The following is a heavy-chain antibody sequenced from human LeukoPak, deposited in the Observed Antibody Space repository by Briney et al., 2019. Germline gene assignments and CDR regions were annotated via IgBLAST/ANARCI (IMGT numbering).Heavy chain of an antibody. CDR2: IYYSGST. V-gene: IGHV4-59*01. D-gene: IGHD6-19*01. J-gene: IGHJ4*02. CDR3: ARATSGWYYFDY. Sequence: SETLSPTCTVSGGSISSSYWSWIRQPPGKGLEWIAYIYYSGSTNYNPSLKSRVSISIDTSKNQFSLKLSSVTAADTAAYYCARATSGWYYFDYWGQGTLVTVSS. CDR1: GGSISSSY.